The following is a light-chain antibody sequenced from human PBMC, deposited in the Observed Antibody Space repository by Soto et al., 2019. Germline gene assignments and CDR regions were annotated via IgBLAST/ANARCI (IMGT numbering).Light chain of an antibody. V-gene: IGKV3D-15*01. CDR1: QTLSNR. CDR3: QQYNDWPLT. Sequence: EIVLTQSPATLSSFPGERVTLSCRASQTLSNRLAWYQHKPGQAPRLLIYDASTRATGFPARFSGSGSGTEFTLTISSLQSEDFAVYYCQQYNDWPLTFGGGTTVEIK. J-gene: IGKJ4*01. CDR2: DAS.